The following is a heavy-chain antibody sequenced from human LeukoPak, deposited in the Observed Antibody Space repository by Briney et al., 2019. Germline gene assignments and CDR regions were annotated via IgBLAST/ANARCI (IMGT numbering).Heavy chain of an antibody. Sequence: GRSLRLACVASGFTFNSYPMHWVRQAPGKGLEYVSGISVNGGTKYYADSVEGRFTITRDNSKNTLFLQLGSLRPDDTAVYYCARPRAPYKNHHYYYYMDVWGKGTTVAVSS. V-gene: IGHV3-64*02. J-gene: IGHJ6*03. D-gene: IGHD5-24*01. CDR2: ISVNGGTK. CDR3: ARPRAPYKNHHYYYYMDV. CDR1: GFTFNSYP.